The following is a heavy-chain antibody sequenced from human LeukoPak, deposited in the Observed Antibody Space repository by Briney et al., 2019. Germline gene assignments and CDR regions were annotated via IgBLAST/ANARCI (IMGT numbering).Heavy chain of an antibody. CDR2: ISSSSSYI. J-gene: IGHJ4*02. V-gene: IGHV3-21*01. Sequence: PGGSLRLSCAASGFTFSSYSMNWVRQAPGKGLEWVSSISSSSSYIYYADSVKGRFTISRDNAKNSLYLQMNSLRAEDTAVYYCARSGVGDVPDDYWGQGTLVTVSS. D-gene: IGHD1-14*01. CDR3: ARSGVGDVPDDY. CDR1: GFTFSSYS.